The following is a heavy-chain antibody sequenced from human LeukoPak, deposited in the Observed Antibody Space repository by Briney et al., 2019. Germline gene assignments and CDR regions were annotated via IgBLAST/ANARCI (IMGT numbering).Heavy chain of an antibody. J-gene: IGHJ4*02. CDR3: ARENLAAADDY. CDR2: ISGSGGST. Sequence: GGSLRLSCATSGFIFSSYAMSWVRQAPGKGLEWVSAISGSGGSTYYADSVKGRFTISRDNSKDTLYVQMNSLRVEDTAVYYCARENLAAADDYWGQGTLVTVSS. CDR1: GFIFSSYA. V-gene: IGHV3-23*01. D-gene: IGHD6-13*01.